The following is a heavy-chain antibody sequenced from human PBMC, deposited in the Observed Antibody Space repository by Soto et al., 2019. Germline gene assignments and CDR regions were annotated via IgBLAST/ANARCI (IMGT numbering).Heavy chain of an antibody. D-gene: IGHD4-17*01. CDR3: EHIDYNDYLKHPLDY. V-gene: IGHV2-5*01. CDR1: GFSVATTGVG. CDR2: IYWNDDK. Sequence: SGPTLVNPTATLTLTCTFSGFSVATTGVGVGWVRQPPGKALEFLAVIYWNDDKRYSPSLRNRLTITKDASRNQVVLKMTDMDHVDTDTYYCEHIDYNDYLKHPLDYWVQGTPVTVSS. J-gene: IGHJ4*02.